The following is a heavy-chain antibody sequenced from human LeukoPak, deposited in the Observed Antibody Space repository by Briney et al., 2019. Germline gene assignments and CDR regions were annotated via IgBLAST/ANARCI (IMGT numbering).Heavy chain of an antibody. CDR2: IKSKIDGGTT. Sequence: GGSLRLSCAASGFTFRTAWMNWVRQAPGKGLEWVGRIKSKIDGGTTDYPAPVKGRITISRDDSENMVYLQMNSLKTEDTAVYYCVSRISSLGDYYYGMDVWGQGTTVTVSS. J-gene: IGHJ6*02. CDR1: GFTFRTAW. D-gene: IGHD2-15*01. V-gene: IGHV3-15*01. CDR3: VSRISSLGDYYYGMDV.